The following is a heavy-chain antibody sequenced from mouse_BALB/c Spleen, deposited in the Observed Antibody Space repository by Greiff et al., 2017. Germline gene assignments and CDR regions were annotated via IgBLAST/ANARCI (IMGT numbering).Heavy chain of an antibody. J-gene: IGHJ1*01. Sequence: EVQGVESGGGLVKPGGSLKLSCAASGFTFSSYAMSWVRQTPEKRLEWVASISSGGSTYYPDSVKGRFTISRDNARNILYLQMSSLRSEDTAMYYCARESYYGSSYGYFDVWGAGTTVTVSS. CDR3: ARESYYGSSYGYFDV. CDR1: GFTFSSYA. D-gene: IGHD1-1*01. CDR2: ISSGGST. V-gene: IGHV5-6-5*01.